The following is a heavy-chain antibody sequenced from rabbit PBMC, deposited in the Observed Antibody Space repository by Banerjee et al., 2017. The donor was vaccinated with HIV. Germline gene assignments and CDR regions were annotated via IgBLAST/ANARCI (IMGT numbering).Heavy chain of an antibody. CDR3: ASSGGDYSLKL. CDR1: GFSFSSSYW. J-gene: IGHJ4*01. Sequence: QEQLEESGGDLVKPEGSLTLTCTASGFSFSSSYWIWWVRQAPGKGLEWIGTIYAGSSGSTYYASWAKGRFTISKTSSTTVTLQMTSLTAADTATYFCASSGGDYSLKLWGPGTLVTVS. V-gene: IGHV1S45*01. CDR2: IYAGSSGST. D-gene: IGHD1-1*01.